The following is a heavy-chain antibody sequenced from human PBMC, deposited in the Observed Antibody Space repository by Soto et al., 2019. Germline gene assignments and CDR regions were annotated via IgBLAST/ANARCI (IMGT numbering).Heavy chain of an antibody. J-gene: IGHJ4*02. CDR1: GFALINYA. D-gene: IGHD2-2*02. V-gene: IGHV3-30*19. CDR3: ARIPIRAAPDY. CDR2: ISYDGSNK. Sequence: GGSLRLSCAASGFALINYAMHWVRQAPGKGLGWVAVISYDGSNKYYADSVKGRFTISRDNSKNTLYLQMNSLRAEDTAVYYCARIPIRAAPDYWGQGTLVTVSS.